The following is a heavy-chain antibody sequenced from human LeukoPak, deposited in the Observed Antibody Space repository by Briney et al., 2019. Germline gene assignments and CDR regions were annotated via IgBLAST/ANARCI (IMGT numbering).Heavy chain of an antibody. J-gene: IGHJ6*03. V-gene: IGHV1-2*02. CDR1: GYTFTGYY. CDR2: INPNSGGT. D-gene: IGHD3-10*01. CDR3: ARVSGTVSYYMDV. Sequence: ASVKVSCKASGYTFTGYYMHWVRQAPGQGLEWMGWINPNSGGTNYAQKFQGRVTMTRDTSISTAYMELSRLRSDDTAVYYCARVSGTVSYYMDVWGKGTTVTVSS.